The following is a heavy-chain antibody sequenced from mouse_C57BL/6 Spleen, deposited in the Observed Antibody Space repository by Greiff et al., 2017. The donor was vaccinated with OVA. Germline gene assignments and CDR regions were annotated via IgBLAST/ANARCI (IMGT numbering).Heavy chain of an antibody. Sequence: EVKLEESGPGLVKPSQSLSLTCSVTGYSITSGYYWNWIRQFPGNKLEWMGYISYDGSNNYNPSLKNRISITRDTSKNQFFLKLNSVTTEDTATYYCARTGSSYVFDYWVQGTTLTVSS. V-gene: IGHV3-6*01. J-gene: IGHJ2*01. CDR3: ARTGSSYVFDY. D-gene: IGHD1-1*01. CDR1: GYSITSGYY. CDR2: ISYDGSN.